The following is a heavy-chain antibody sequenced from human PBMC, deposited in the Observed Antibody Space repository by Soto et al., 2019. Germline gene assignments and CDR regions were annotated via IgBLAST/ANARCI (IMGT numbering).Heavy chain of an antibody. D-gene: IGHD3-16*01. J-gene: IGHJ4*02. V-gene: IGHV1-8*02. CDR2: MTPNSGNT. Sequence: QVQLMQSGTEVRKPGASVKVSCKASGYTFTDYDINWVRQATGQGLEWLGWMTPNSGNTGYAQKFQGRVTMTRDTSRSTAYMELSSLTSEDTAVYYCARILYNTGEFDHWGQGTLVTVSS. CDR3: ARILYNTGEFDH. CDR1: GYTFTDYD.